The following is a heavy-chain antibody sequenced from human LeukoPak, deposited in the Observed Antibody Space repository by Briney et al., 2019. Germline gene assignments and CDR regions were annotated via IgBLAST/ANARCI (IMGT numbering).Heavy chain of an antibody. CDR2: ISYDGSNK. V-gene: IGHV3-30*04. D-gene: IGHD4-23*01. J-gene: IGHJ4*02. CDR1: GFTFSSYA. CDR3: AKGDSYGGNSMTKFDY. Sequence: GGSLRLSCAASGFTFSSYAMHWVRQAPGKGLEWVAVISYDGSNKYYADSVKGRFTISRDNSKNTLYLQMNNLRAEDTAVYYCAKGDSYGGNSMTKFDYWGQGSLVTVSS.